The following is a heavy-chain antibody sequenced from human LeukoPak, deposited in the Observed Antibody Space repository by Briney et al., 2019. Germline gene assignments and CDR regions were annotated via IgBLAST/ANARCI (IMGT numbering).Heavy chain of an antibody. Sequence: PSETLSLTCTVCGGSLSSSSYYWGWLRQPPGGGGEWFGSIYYSGSTYYNPSLKSRVTISVDTSKNQFSLKLSPVTAADTAVYYCARPFGTGIAAVWGQGTLVTVSS. V-gene: IGHV4-39*01. CDR3: ARPFGTGIAAV. CDR1: GGSLSSSSYY. CDR2: IYYSGST. J-gene: IGHJ4*02. D-gene: IGHD6-13*01.